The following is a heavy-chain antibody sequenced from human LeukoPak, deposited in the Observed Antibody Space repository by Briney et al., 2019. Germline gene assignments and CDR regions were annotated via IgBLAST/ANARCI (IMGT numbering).Heavy chain of an antibody. D-gene: IGHD6-6*01. J-gene: IGHJ4*02. CDR2: ISSNGATT. CDR1: GFTFNRFY. V-gene: IGHV3-64D*06. Sequence: GGSLRLSCSASGFTFNRFYLHWVRQAPGKGLEFVSHISSNGATTYYADSVKGRFTISRDNSKNTLYLQMSSLRADDTAVYYYVKDRSIAAPNNDFFDSWGQGALVTVSS. CDR3: VKDRSIAAPNNDFFDS.